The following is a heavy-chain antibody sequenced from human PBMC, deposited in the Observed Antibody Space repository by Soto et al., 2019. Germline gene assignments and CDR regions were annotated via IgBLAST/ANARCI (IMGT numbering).Heavy chain of an antibody. CDR1: GGSFSGYY. CDR2: INHSGST. D-gene: IGHD6-19*01. J-gene: IGHJ5*02. CDR3: ARDFISGFDP. V-gene: IGHV4-34*01. Sequence: QVQLQQWGAGLLKPSETLSLTCAVYGGSFSGYYWSWIRQPPGKGLEWIGEINHSGSTNYNPSLKSRVTISVDTSKNQFSLKLSSVTAADTAVYYCARDFISGFDPWGQGTLVTVSS.